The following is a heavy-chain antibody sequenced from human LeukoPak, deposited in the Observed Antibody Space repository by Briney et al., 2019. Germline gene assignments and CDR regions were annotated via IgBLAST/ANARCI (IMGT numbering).Heavy chain of an antibody. CDR2: INHSGST. D-gene: IGHD3-22*01. CDR1: GGSFSGYY. CDR3: ARRPAGGSGYYGCLIPGACRFDP. Sequence: SETLSLTCAVYGGSFSGYYWSWIRQPPGKGLEWIGEINHSGSTNYNPSLKSRVTISVDTSKNQFSLKLSSVTAADTAVYYCARRPAGGSGYYGCLIPGACRFDPWGQGTLVTVSS. V-gene: IGHV4-34*01. J-gene: IGHJ5*02.